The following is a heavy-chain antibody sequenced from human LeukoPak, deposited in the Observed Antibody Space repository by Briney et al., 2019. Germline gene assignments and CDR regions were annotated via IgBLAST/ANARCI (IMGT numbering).Heavy chain of an antibody. CDR3: ARDGPDSGSYYYGMDV. J-gene: IGHJ6*02. V-gene: IGHV4-4*07. CDR2: IYTSGST. Sequence: SETLSLTCTVSGGSISSYYWSWIRQPAGKGLEWIGRIYTSGSTNYNPSLKSRVTMSVDTSKNQFSLKLSSVTAADTAVYYCARDGPDSGSYYYGMDVWGQGTTVTVSS. D-gene: IGHD1-26*01. CDR1: GGSISSYY.